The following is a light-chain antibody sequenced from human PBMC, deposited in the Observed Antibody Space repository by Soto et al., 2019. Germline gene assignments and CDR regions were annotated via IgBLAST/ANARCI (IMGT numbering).Light chain of an antibody. CDR1: QSISSW. Sequence: DIQMTQSPSTLSASVGDRVTITCRASQSISSWLAWYQQKLGKAPKLLIYDASSLESGVPSRFSGSGSGTEFTLTISSLQPDDFATYYCQQYNSWWTFGQGTKVEIK. CDR3: QQYNSWWT. J-gene: IGKJ1*01. V-gene: IGKV1-5*01. CDR2: DAS.